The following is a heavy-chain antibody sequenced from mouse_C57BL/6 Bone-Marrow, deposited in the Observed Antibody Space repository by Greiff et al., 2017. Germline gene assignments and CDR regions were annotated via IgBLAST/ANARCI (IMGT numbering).Heavy chain of an antibody. CDR3: ASQVSGPYYYAMDY. CDR2: IWTGGGT. V-gene: IGHV2-9-1*01. Sequence: VQRVESGPGLVAPSQSLSITCTVSGFSLTSYAISWVRQPPGKGLEWLGVIWTGGGTNYNSALKSRLSISKDNSKSQVFLKMNSLQTDDTARYYCASQVSGPYYYAMDYWGQGTSVTVSS. CDR1: GFSLTSYA. J-gene: IGHJ4*01.